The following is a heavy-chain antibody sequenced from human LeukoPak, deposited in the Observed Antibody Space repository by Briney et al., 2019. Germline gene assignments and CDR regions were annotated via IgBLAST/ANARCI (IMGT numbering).Heavy chain of an antibody. Sequence: SETLSLTCAVSGGSISSSNWWRWVRPPPGKGLEWIGEIYHSGSTNYNPSLKSRVTISVDKSKNQFSLKLSSVTAAHTAVYYCARLGYSGYGLVYWGQGTLVTVSS. CDR1: GGSISSSNW. D-gene: IGHD5-12*01. CDR2: IYHSGST. CDR3: ARLGYSGYGLVY. J-gene: IGHJ4*02. V-gene: IGHV4-4*02.